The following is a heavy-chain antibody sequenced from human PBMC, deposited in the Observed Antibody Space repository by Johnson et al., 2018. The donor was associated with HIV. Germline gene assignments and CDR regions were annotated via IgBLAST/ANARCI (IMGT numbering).Heavy chain of an antibody. D-gene: IGHD6-19*01. CDR2: ISSSGTAK. CDR3: AKSSPPGLAPLGG. V-gene: IGHV3-11*04. Sequence: QVQLVESGGGLVKPGGSLRLSCAASGFTFSDYYMNWMRQAPGKGLEWHSYISSSGTAKYYADSVKGRFTISRDNSKNTLYLQMNSLRAEDTAVYYCAKSSPPGLAPLGGWGQGTMVTVSS. J-gene: IGHJ3*01. CDR1: GFTFSDYY.